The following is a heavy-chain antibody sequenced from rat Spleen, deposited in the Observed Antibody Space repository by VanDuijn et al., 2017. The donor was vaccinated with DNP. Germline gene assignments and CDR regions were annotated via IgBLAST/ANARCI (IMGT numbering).Heavy chain of an antibody. V-gene: IGHV5-7*01. D-gene: IGHD1-6*01. CDR1: GFTFSDYN. J-gene: IGHJ2*01. Sequence: EVQLVESGGGLVQPGRSLKLSCAASGFTFSDYNMAWVRQAPKKGLEWVTTIIFDGSPTYYRDSVQGRFTISRDNAKSSLYLQMNSLKSEDTATYYCTRGVYYGSSWAFDYWGHGVMVTVSS. CDR2: IIFDGSPT. CDR3: TRGVYYGSSWAFDY.